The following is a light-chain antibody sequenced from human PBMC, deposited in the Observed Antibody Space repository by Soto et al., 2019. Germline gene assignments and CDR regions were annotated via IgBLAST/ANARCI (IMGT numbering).Light chain of an antibody. CDR3: QQSYPPPYT. J-gene: IGKJ2*01. V-gene: IGKV1-39*01. CDR1: QSISSY. Sequence: DIQMTQSPSSLSASVGDRVTITCRASQSISSYLNWYQQKPGKAPKLLIYAASSLQSGVPSRFSGNGSGTDFTLTISSLQPEDFATYYCQQSYPPPYTFGQGTKLEIK. CDR2: AAS.